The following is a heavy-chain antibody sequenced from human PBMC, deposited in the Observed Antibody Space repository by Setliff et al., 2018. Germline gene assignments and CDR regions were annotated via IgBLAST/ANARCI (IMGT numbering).Heavy chain of an antibody. CDR1: GDATSSYY. V-gene: IGHV4-59*12. D-gene: IGHD2-15*01. CDR3: ATTTLGRYCSGGNCYFGY. J-gene: IGHJ4*02. Sequence: SETLSLTCSVSGDATSSYYWSWIRQPPGKGLEWIGYKYYSGSTNSNPSLKSRVTISVDTSKNQFSLKLTSVTAADTAVYYCATTTLGRYCSGGNCYFGYWGQGTLVTVSS. CDR2: KYYSGST.